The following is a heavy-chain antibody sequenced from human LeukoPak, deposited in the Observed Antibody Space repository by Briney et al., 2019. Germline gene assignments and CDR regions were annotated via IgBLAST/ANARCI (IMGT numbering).Heavy chain of an antibody. D-gene: IGHD3/OR15-3a*01. Sequence: GGSLRLSCAASGFTFSDKYMTWVGQAPGKGREWLSYISGNGGVIQYADSVKGGLTIYRDNAKNLLYLQMDSLRVEDTAIYYCARDPRTVRIWGQGTLVTVSS. CDR2: ISGNGGVI. CDR3: ARDPRTVRI. V-gene: IGHV3-11*04. J-gene: IGHJ4*02. CDR1: GFTFSDKY.